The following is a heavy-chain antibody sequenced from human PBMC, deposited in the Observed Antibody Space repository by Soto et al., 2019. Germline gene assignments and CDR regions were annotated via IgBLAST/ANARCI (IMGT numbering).Heavy chain of an antibody. CDR2: ISYDGGNK. J-gene: IGHJ6*02. CDR3: AKGRVLSYFGSGPDV. Sequence: QVQLVESGGGVVQPGRSLRLSCAASGFTFSSYGMHWVRQAPGKGLEWVAIISYDGGNKYYADYLKGRFTISRDSSKNALYLQMNSLRAEDTAVYYGAKGRVLSYFGSGPDVWGQGTTVTVSS. D-gene: IGHD3-10*01. CDR1: GFTFSSYG. V-gene: IGHV3-30*18.